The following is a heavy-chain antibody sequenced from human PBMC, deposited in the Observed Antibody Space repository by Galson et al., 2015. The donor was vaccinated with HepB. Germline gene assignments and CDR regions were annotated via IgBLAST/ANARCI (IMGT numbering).Heavy chain of an antibody. J-gene: IGHJ4*02. CDR1: GGSVGTGGYQ. CDR2: IYYSGTT. CDR3: ARTDAFFFGTGSSPFDS. D-gene: IGHD3-10*01. V-gene: IGHV4-31*03. Sequence: TLSLTCTVSGGSVGTGGYQWTWIRQHPGKGLEWIGYIYYSGTTSYNPSLKSRVTISADTSKNQFSLKLTSVTAADTAVYYCARTDAFFFGTGSSPFDSWGQGTLVTVSS.